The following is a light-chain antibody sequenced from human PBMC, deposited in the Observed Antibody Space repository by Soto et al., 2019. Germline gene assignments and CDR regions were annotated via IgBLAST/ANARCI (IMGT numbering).Light chain of an antibody. CDR2: SAS. CDR3: QQYNNWPFT. V-gene: IGKV3D-15*01. CDR1: QSVSSN. J-gene: IGKJ3*01. Sequence: EIVMPQSPATLSVSPGERATLSCRASQSVSSNLAWYQQKPGQAPRLLIYSASSRAPGIPARFSGSGSGTEFTLTISSLQSEDFAVYYCQQYNNWPFTFGPGTKVDIK.